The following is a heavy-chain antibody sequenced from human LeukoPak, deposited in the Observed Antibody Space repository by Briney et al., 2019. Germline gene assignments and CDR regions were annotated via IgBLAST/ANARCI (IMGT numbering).Heavy chain of an antibody. CDR3: AKDQDYGDHRFRYFDL. D-gene: IGHD4-17*01. J-gene: IGHJ2*01. Sequence: GGSLRLSCAASGFTFSSYSMNWVRQAPGKGLEWVSYISSSSSTIYYADSVKGRFTISRDNAKNSLYLQMNSLRAEDTAVYYCAKDQDYGDHRFRYFDLWGRGTLVTVSS. CDR2: ISSSSSTI. CDR1: GFTFSSYS. V-gene: IGHV3-48*01.